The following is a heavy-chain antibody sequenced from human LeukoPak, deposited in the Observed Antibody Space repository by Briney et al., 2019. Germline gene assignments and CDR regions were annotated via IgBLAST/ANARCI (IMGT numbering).Heavy chain of an antibody. CDR1: GGTFSSYA. D-gene: IGHD4-17*01. CDR2: IIPILGIA. V-gene: IGHV1-69*04. CDR3: AIGDYEVPPLHFDY. J-gene: IGHJ4*02. Sequence: SVKVSCKASGGTFSSYAISWVRQAPGQGLEWMGRIIPILGIANYAQKFQGRSTITAEKATMTSYMELSSLRAEDTGVYYCAIGDYEVPPLHFDYWGEGTLVTVSS.